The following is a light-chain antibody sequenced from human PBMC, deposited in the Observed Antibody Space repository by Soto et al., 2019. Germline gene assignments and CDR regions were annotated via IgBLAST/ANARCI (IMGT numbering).Light chain of an antibody. V-gene: IGLV2-14*01. CDR3: SSYTSSSTR. CDR2: EVL. CDR1: SSDVGTYNY. J-gene: IGLJ2*01. Sequence: QSALTQPASVSGSPGQSITISCIATSSDVGTYNYVSWYQQRPGKAPKLIIYEVLNRPSGVSDRFSGSKSGNTASLTISGLLAEDEGTYYCSSYTSSSTRFGGGTKLTVL.